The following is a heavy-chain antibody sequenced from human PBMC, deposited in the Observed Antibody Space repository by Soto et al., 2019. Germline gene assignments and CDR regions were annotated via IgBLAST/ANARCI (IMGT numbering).Heavy chain of an antibody. J-gene: IGHJ5*02. Sequence: GGSLRLSCAASGFTFSSYWMSWVRQAPGKGLEWVANIKQDGSEKYYVDSVKGRFTISRDNAKNSLYLQMNSLRAEDTAVYYCASLGYCSSTSCYYGWFDPWGQGTLVTVSS. CDR1: GFTFSSYW. CDR3: ASLGYCSSTSCYYGWFDP. D-gene: IGHD2-2*01. V-gene: IGHV3-7*03. CDR2: IKQDGSEK.